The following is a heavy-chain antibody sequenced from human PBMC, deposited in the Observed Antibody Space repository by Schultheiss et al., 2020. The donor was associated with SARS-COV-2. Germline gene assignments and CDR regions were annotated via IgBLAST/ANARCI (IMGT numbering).Heavy chain of an antibody. V-gene: IGHV3-23*01. CDR1: GFTFSSSA. CDR3: ARDLGVTGTTAYY. J-gene: IGHJ4*02. D-gene: IGHD1-7*01. CDR2: ISGSGAST. Sequence: GGSLRLSCAASGFTFSSSAMTWVRQAPGKGLEWVSAISGSGASTYYADSVKGRFTISRDNAKNTLYLQMNSLRAEDTAVYYCARDLGVTGTTAYYWGQGTLVTVSS.